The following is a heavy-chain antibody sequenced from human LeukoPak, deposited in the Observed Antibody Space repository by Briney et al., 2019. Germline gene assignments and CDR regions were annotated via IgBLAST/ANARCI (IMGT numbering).Heavy chain of an antibody. Sequence: KPSETLSLTCAVYGGSFSGYYWSWIRQPPGKGLEWIGEINHSGSTNYNPSLKSRVTISVDTSKNQFSLKLSSVTAADTAVYYCARKGYSSPNWFDPWGQGTLVTVSS. V-gene: IGHV4-34*01. CDR2: INHSGST. J-gene: IGHJ5*02. CDR3: ARKGYSSPNWFDP. CDR1: GGSFSGYY. D-gene: IGHD6-13*01.